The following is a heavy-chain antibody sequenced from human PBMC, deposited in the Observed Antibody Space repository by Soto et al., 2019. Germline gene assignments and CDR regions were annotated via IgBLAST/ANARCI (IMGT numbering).Heavy chain of an antibody. V-gene: IGHV2-5*02. Sequence: QITLNESGPTQVKPRLTLTLTCTFSGFSLTTSGVGVGWIRQSPGKAPELLALIYWDDDKRYSPSLKSRLTNTKDTSKNQVVLTMADLDPADTATYYCAHRVLRAVFGLVTTTAIYFDFWGQGTPVAVSS. CDR1: GFSLTTSGVG. D-gene: IGHD3-3*01. CDR2: IYWDDDK. CDR3: AHRVLRAVFGLVTTTAIYFDF. J-gene: IGHJ4*02.